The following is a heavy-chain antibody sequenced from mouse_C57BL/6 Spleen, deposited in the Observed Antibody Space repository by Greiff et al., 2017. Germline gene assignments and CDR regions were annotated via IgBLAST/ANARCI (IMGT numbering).Heavy chain of an antibody. CDR1: GYTFTSYW. CDR2: IDPSDSYT. Sequence: VQLQQPGAELVMPGASVKLSCKASGYTFTSYWMHWVKQRPGQGLEWIGEIDPSDSYTNYNQKFKGKFTLTVDKSSSTAYMQLSSLTSEDSAVYYCARGYYGSSPTWFAYWGQGTLVTVSA. J-gene: IGHJ3*01. CDR3: ARGYYGSSPTWFAY. V-gene: IGHV1-69*01. D-gene: IGHD1-1*01.